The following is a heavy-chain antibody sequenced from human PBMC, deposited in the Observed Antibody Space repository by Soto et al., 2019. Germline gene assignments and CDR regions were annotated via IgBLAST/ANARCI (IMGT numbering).Heavy chain of an antibody. V-gene: IGHV3-30-3*01. Sequence: GGSLRLSCAASGFTFITYAMHWVRQAPGKGLEWVAVISYDGSNKYYADSVKGRSTISRDNSKTTLYLQINSLRAEDTAVYYCARELGSSTSCYRSDNWFDPWGQGTLVTVSS. J-gene: IGHJ5*02. D-gene: IGHD2-2*02. CDR3: ARELGSSTSCYRSDNWFDP. CDR1: GFTFITYA. CDR2: ISYDGSNK.